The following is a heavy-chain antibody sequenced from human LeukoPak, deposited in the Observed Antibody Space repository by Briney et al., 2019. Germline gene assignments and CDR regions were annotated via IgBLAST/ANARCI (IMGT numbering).Heavy chain of an antibody. CDR2: IYSGGST. J-gene: IGHJ4*02. D-gene: IGHD4-17*01. CDR3: ARVDYGDYGFDY. V-gene: IGHV3-66*01. Sequence: PGGSLRLSCAASGFTVSSNYMSWVRQAPGKGLEWVSVIYSGGSTYYADSVKGRFIISRDNSKNTLYLQMNSLRAEDTAVYYCARVDYGDYGFDYWGQGTLVTVSS. CDR1: GFTVSSNY.